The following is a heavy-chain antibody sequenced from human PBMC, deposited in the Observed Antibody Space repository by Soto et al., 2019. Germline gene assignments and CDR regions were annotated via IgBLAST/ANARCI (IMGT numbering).Heavy chain of an antibody. CDR3: TANFDKEYSYYYYGMDV. CDR2: IKSKTDGGTT. Sequence: GGSLRLSCAASGFTFSNAWMNWVRQAPGKGLEWVGRIKSKTDGGTTDYAAPVKGRFTISRDDSKNTLYLQMNSLKTEDTAVYYCTANFDKEYSYYYYGMDVWGQGTTVTVSS. CDR1: GFTFSNAW. D-gene: IGHD3-9*01. V-gene: IGHV3-15*07. J-gene: IGHJ6*02.